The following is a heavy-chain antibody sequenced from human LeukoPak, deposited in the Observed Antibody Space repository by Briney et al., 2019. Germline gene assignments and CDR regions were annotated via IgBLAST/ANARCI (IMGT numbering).Heavy chain of an antibody. J-gene: IGHJ4*02. V-gene: IGHV3-23*01. CDR2: ISGSGGST. CDR3: AKGSLSGDYDFWSGYSPGYYFDY. Sequence: HPGGSLRLSCAASGFTFSSYAMSWVRQAPGKGLEWVSAISGSGGSTYYADSVKGRFTISRDNSKNTLYLQMNSLRAEDTAVYYCAKGSLSGDYDFWSGYSPGYYFDYWGQGTLVTVSS. CDR1: GFTFSSYA. D-gene: IGHD3-3*01.